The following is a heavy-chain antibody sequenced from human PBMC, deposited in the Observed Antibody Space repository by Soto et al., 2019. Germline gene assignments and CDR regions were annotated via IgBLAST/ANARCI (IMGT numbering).Heavy chain of an antibody. CDR3: AKDFYYYDSSGYYSMGSVFDY. CDR2: ISGSGGST. J-gene: IGHJ4*02. V-gene: IGHV3-23*01. D-gene: IGHD3-22*01. CDR1: GFTFSSYA. Sequence: GGSLRLSCAASGFTFSSYAMSWVRQAPGKGLEWVSAISGSGGSTYYADSVKGRFTISRDNSKNTLYLQMNSLRAEDTAVYYCAKDFYYYDSSGYYSMGSVFDYWGQGTLVTVSS.